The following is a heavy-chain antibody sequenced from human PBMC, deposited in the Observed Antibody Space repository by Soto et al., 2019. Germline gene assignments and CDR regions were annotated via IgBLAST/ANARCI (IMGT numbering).Heavy chain of an antibody. D-gene: IGHD3-22*01. CDR3: ARSGIGSYYYDSSGYYLDY. CDR1: GGSISSSNW. V-gene: IGHV4-4*02. Sequence: SETLSLTCAVSGGSISSSNWWSWVRQPPGKGLEWIGEIYHRGSTTYNPSFKSRVTISVDKSKNQFSLKLGSVTAADTAVYYCARSGIGSYYYDSSGYYLDYWGQGTLVTVSS. CDR2: IYHRGST. J-gene: IGHJ4*02.